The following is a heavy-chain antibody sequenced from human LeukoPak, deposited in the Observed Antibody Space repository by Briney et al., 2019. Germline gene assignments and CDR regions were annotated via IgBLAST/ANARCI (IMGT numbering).Heavy chain of an antibody. Sequence: ASQTLSLTCTVSGGSISSGSYYWSWIRQPAGKGLEWIGRIYTSGSTNYNPSLKSRVTISADTSKNQFSLKLSSVTAADTAVYYCASALIAARQFDYWGQGTLVTVSS. CDR2: IYTSGST. CDR1: GGSISSGSYY. D-gene: IGHD6-6*01. J-gene: IGHJ4*02. V-gene: IGHV4-61*02. CDR3: ASALIAARQFDY.